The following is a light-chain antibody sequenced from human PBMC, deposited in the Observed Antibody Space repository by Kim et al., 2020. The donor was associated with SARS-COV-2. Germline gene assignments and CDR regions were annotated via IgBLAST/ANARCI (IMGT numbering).Light chain of an antibody. Sequence: SYELTQPLSVSVTLGQTARITCGGNNLGYESVHWYQQKPGQAPLLVIYRDFSRPSGIPERFSGSNSENTATLTISRAQVVDEADYYCQVWDGSTVVFGGGTQLTVL. CDR2: RDF. J-gene: IGLJ2*01. CDR3: QVWDGSTVV. CDR1: NLGYES. V-gene: IGLV3-9*02.